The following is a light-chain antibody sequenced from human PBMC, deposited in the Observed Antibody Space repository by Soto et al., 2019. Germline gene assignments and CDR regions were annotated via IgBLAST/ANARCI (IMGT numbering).Light chain of an antibody. V-gene: IGKV3-20*01. CDR3: EQYGSSPRT. Sequence: EVVLTQSPGTLTLSPGEGATLSCSASQSVSSNYFAWYQQKAGQAPRLLIYGISTRATGIPDRFSGSGSGTDFTLTISRLEPEDFALYYCEQYGSSPRTFGQGTRVEIK. CDR2: GIS. CDR1: QSVSSNY. J-gene: IGKJ1*01.